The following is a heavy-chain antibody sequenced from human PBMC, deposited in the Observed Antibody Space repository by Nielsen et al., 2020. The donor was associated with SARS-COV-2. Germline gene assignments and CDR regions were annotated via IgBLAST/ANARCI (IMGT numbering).Heavy chain of an antibody. CDR2: VYHSGSV. V-gene: IGHV4-59*08. J-gene: IGHJ4*02. CDR1: GGSITNYY. Sequence: SETLSLTCSVSGGSITNYYWSWIRQPPGKGLEWIGYVYHSGSVTYNPSLKSRVTMSVDTSKNQFSLKLRSVTATDTAIYFCARTFGKNALDHWGRGTLVTVS. D-gene: IGHD3-10*01. CDR3: ARTFGKNALDH.